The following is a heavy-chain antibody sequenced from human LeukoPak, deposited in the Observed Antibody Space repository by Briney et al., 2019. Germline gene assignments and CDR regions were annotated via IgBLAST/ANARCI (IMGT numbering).Heavy chain of an antibody. CDR3: ARARVGAYDY. CDR1: GFTFSSYN. D-gene: IGHD1-26*01. CDR2: IYSGGST. Sequence: GGSLRLSCTASGFTFSSYNMNWVRQAPGKGLEWVSVIYSGGSTYYADSVKGRFTISRDNSKNTLYLQMNSLRAEDTAVYYCARARVGAYDYWGQGTLVTVSS. V-gene: IGHV3-66*02. J-gene: IGHJ4*02.